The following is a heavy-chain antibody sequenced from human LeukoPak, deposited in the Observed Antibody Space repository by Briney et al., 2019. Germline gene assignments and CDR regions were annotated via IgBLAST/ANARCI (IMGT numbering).Heavy chain of an antibody. CDR2: INPNSGGT. V-gene: IGHV1-2*02. CDR1: GYTFTGYY. D-gene: IGHD3-9*01. Sequence: ASVKVSCKASGYTFTGYYMHWVRQAPGQGLEWMGWINPNSGGTNYAQKFQGRVTTTRDTSISTAYMELSRLRSDDTAVYYCARDCSDILTGYSPYYYYYMDVWGKGTTVTISS. CDR3: ARDCSDILTGYSPYYYYYMDV. J-gene: IGHJ6*03.